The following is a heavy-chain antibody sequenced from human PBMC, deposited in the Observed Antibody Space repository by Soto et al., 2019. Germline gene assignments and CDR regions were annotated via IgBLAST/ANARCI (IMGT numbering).Heavy chain of an antibody. Sequence: ASVKVSCTASGYTFTSYYMHWVRQAPGQGLEWMGIINPSGGSTSYAQKFQGRVTMTRDTSTSTVYIELSSLRSEDTAVYYCAVAQSGSLIDYWGQGTLVTVSS. CDR3: AVAQSGSLIDY. D-gene: IGHD5-12*01. V-gene: IGHV1-46*01. CDR2: INPSGGST. J-gene: IGHJ4*02. CDR1: GYTFTSYY.